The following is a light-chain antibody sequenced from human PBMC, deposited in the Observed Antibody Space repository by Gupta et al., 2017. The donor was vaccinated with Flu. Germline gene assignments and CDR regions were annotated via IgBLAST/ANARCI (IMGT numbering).Light chain of an antibody. V-gene: IGLV5-45*02. CDR2: YNSDSDK. CDR3: MIWHSSAWV. CDR1: SGLNVGTYR. Sequence: QAVLTPPSSLSASPGASASLTCTLRSGLNVGTYRIYWYQQKPGSPPQYLVRYNSDSDKQQGSGVPSRFSGFKDASANAWMLLISGLQSEDEADYYCMIWHSSAWVFGGGTKLTVL. J-gene: IGLJ3*02.